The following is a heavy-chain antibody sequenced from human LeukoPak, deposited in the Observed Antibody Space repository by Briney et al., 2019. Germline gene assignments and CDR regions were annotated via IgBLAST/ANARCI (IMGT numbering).Heavy chain of an antibody. CDR2: MQNSGNS. D-gene: IGHD5-18*01. CDR1: GGSISTYH. CDR3: ARDREHSYGRYFAY. Sequence: SETLSLTCTVSGGSISTYHWNWIRKTPGKGLEWIGFMQNSGNSNYNPSLKSRVSMFVDTSKNQFSLILSSVTTADTAVYYCARDREHSYGRYFAYWGQGILVTVSS. V-gene: IGHV4-59*01. J-gene: IGHJ4*02.